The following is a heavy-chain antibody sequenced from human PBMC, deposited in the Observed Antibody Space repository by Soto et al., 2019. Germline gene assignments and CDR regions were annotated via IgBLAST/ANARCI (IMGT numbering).Heavy chain of an antibody. CDR3: ASQLRTIFGVVISDY. J-gene: IGHJ4*02. CDR1: GGSFSGYY. D-gene: IGHD3-3*01. CDR2: INHSGST. Sequence: PSETLSLTCAVYGGSFSGYYWSWIRQPPGKGLEWIGEINHSGSTNYNPSLKSRVTISVDTSKNQFSLKLSSVTAADTAVYYCASQLRTIFGVVISDYWGQGTLVTVSS. V-gene: IGHV4-34*01.